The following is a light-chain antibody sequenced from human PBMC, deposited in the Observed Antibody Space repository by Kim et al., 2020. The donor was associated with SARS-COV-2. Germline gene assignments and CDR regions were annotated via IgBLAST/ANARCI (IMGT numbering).Light chain of an antibody. Sequence: QSALTQPPSASGSPGQSVTISCTGTSRDVGGYNYVSWYQHHPGKAPKLMIYEVNNRPAGVSNRFSASKSGNTASLTISRLQAEDEADCYCNSYTESATLVFGGGTKVTVL. CDR2: EVN. CDR3: NSYTESATLV. CDR1: SRDVGGYNY. J-gene: IGLJ3*02. V-gene: IGLV2-14*01.